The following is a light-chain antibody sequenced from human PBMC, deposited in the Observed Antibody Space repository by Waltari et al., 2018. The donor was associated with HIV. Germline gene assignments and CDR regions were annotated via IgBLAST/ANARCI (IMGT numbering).Light chain of an antibody. CDR3: ASWDDSLNGYV. CDR1: NSHIGSNL. Sequence: QSVLTQPPSASGTPGQRVTISCSGSNSHIGSNLINWYQQLPGTAPKLLIYSNSQRPSGVPDRFSGSKSGTSASLAISGLQSEDEADYYCASWDDSLNGYVFGTGTKVTVL. V-gene: IGLV1-44*01. J-gene: IGLJ1*01. CDR2: SNS.